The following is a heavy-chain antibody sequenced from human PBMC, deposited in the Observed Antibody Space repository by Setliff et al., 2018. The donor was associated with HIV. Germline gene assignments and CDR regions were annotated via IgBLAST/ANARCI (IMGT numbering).Heavy chain of an antibody. V-gene: IGHV1-18*01. J-gene: IGHJ3*02. Sequence: ASVKVSCKASGYRFINYGISWVRQAPGQGLEWMGWISGYNANTNYAQHVQGRVTMTTDTSTGTAYMELRSLRSDDTAVYYCARVRAGALLNAFDIWGQGTMVTVSS. CDR1: GYRFINYG. CDR3: ARVRAGALLNAFDI. CDR2: ISGYNANT. D-gene: IGHD1-26*01.